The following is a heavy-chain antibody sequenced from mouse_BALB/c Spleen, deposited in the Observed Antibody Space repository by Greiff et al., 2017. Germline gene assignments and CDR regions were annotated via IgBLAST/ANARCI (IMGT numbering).Heavy chain of an antibody. CDR1: GFTFSSYY. CDR2: INSNGGST. CDR3: ARQDGSSPYWYFDV. Sequence: DVQLQESGGGLVKLGGSLKLSCAASGFTFSSYYMSWVRQTPEKRLELVAAINSNGGSTYYPDTVKGRFTISRDNAKNTLYLQMSSLKSEDTALYYCARQDGSSPYWYFDVWGAGTTVTVSS. V-gene: IGHV5-6-2*01. J-gene: IGHJ1*01. D-gene: IGHD1-1*01.